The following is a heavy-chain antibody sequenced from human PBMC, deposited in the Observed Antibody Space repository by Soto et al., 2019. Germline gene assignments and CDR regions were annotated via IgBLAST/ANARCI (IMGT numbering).Heavy chain of an antibody. Sequence: SATRSLTCTFVGGSMSDYCRYWLRQPAGKRVEWVGRQSITPNIDSNASLKGRASISVATSKNQFSLSLISVTAADTALYYCARSIGPAAGWYFYVWGQG. D-gene: IGHD6-6*01. CDR2: QSITPNI. CDR3: ARSIGPAAGWYFYV. V-gene: IGHV4-4*07. CDR1: GGSMSDYC. J-gene: IGHJ4*02.